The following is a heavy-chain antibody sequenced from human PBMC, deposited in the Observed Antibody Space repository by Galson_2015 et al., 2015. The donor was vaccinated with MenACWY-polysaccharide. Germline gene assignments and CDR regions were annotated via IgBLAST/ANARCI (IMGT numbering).Heavy chain of an antibody. V-gene: IGHV4-59*01. CDR3: ARGYDSSGYYFY. J-gene: IGHJ4*02. Sequence: SETLSLTCTVSGGSINSSYWSWIRQPPGKGLEWIGYIHYSGTTNYNPSLKSRVTISVDTSKNQFSLKLNSVTAADTAVYYCARGYDSSGYYFYWGQGTLVTVSS. CDR2: IHYSGTT. CDR1: GGSINSSY. D-gene: IGHD3-22*01.